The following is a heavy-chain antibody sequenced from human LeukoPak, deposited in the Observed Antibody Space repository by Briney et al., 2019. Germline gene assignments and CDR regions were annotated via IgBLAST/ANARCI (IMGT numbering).Heavy chain of an antibody. J-gene: IGHJ3*02. V-gene: IGHV3-53*04. CDR1: GFTVSSNY. D-gene: IGHD5-24*01. CDR2: IYSGGST. CDR3: ASSVEMATIDAFDI. Sequence: GGSLRLSCAASGFTVSSNYMSWVRQAPGKGLEWVSVIYSGGSTYYADSVKGRFTISRHNSKNTQYLQMNSLRAEDTAVYYCASSVEMATIDAFDIWGQGTMVTVSS.